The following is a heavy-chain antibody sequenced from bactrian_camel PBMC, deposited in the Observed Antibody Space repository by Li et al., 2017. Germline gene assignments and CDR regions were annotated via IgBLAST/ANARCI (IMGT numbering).Heavy chain of an antibody. CDR2: IDDRGGT. J-gene: IGHJ4*01. V-gene: IGHV3S6*01. Sequence: HVQLVESGGGSVQAGGSLRLSCSASGYAYSTYCMGWFRQAPGEEREGVARIDDRGGTWYTDSVKGRFTISKDNAKNTLYLQMDSLKPEDTATYFCAAHAVSRCRLTVTRGRYGNYWARGTQVTVS. D-gene: IGHD2*01. CDR3: AAHAVSRCRLTVTRGRYGNY. CDR1: GYAYSTYC.